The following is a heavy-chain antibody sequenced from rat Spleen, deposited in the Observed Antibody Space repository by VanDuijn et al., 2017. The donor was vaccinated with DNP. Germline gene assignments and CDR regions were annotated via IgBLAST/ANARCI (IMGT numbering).Heavy chain of an antibody. CDR1: GFTFSAYY. CDR2: IGSPAYAP. Sequence: EVQLVESGGGLVQPGRSLKLSCAASGFTFSAYYMAWVRQAPAKGLEWVAYIGSPAYAPYYTDSVKGRFAIARDNGKSTLYLQMDSLRSEDTATYYCVRWNSGHFDYWGQGVMVTVSS. J-gene: IGHJ2*01. D-gene: IGHD4-3*01. CDR3: VRWNSGHFDY. V-gene: IGHV5-25*01.